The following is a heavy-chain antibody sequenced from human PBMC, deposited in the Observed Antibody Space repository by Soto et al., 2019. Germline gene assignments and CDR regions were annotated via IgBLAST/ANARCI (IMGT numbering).Heavy chain of an antibody. J-gene: IGHJ3*02. CDR3: AKDYSLGPRPSGRTVMPDDAFDI. Sequence: VGSLRLSCAASGFTLSSYAMSWVRQAPGKGLEWVSAISGSGGSTYYADSVKGRFTISRDNSKNTLYLQMNSLRAEDTAVYYCAKDYSLGPRPSGRTVMPDDAFDIWGQGTMVTVS. CDR1: GFTLSSYA. V-gene: IGHV3-23*01. CDR2: ISGSGGST. D-gene: IGHD3-10*01.